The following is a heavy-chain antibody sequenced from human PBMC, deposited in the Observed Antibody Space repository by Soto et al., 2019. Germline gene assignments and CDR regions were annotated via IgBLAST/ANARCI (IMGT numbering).Heavy chain of an antibody. CDR2: IIPILGIA. V-gene: IGHV1-69*02. J-gene: IGHJ6*02. Sequence: GASVKVSCKASGGTFSSYTISWVRQAPGQGLEWMRRIIPILGIANYAQKFQGRVTITADKSTSTAYMELSSLRSEDTAVYYCARGLRYFDWLLTYYYYYGMDVWGQGTTVTVSS. CDR1: GGTFSSYT. D-gene: IGHD3-9*01. CDR3: ARGLRYFDWLLTYYYYYGMDV.